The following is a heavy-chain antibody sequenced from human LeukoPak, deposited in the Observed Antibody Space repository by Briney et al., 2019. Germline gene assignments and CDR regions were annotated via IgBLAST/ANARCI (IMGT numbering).Heavy chain of an antibody. CDR2: IYPGDSDT. CDR1: GYSFTSYW. J-gene: IGHJ3*02. Sequence: GESLKISCKGSGYSFTSYWTGWVRQMPGKGLEWMGIIYPGDSDTRYSPSFQGQVTISADKSISTAYLQWSSLKASDTAMYYCARHVGYYGSGSYSYDAFDIWGQGTMVTVSS. V-gene: IGHV5-51*01. D-gene: IGHD3-10*01. CDR3: ARHVGYYGSGSYSYDAFDI.